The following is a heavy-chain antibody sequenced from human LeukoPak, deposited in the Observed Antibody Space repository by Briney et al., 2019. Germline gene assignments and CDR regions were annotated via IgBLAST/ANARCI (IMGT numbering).Heavy chain of an antibody. D-gene: IGHD1-14*01. Sequence: GGSLRLSCAASGFTFSSYWMSWVRQAPGKGLEWVANIKQDGSEKYYVDSVKGRFTISRDNAKNLLYLQMNSLRAEDTAVYYCARDEHEPDNYYYYGMDVWGQGTTVTVSS. CDR3: ARDEHEPDNYYYYGMDV. CDR2: IKQDGSEK. J-gene: IGHJ6*02. CDR1: GFTFSSYW. V-gene: IGHV3-7*01.